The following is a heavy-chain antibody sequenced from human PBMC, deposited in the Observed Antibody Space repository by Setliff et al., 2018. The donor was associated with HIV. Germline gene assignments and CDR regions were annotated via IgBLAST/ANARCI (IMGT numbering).Heavy chain of an antibody. J-gene: IGHJ5*02. CDR3: AWGTQRPIDP. D-gene: IGHD3-16*01. Sequence: ASVKVSCKVPGYTFPDYYIQWIRQAPGKGLEWMGLIDPDRGDTVYAEKFQDRVTITADRSLDTAYMKLSSLRSEDTAMYFCAWGTQRPIDPWGQGTLVTVS. V-gene: IGHV1-69-2*01. CDR1: GYTFPDYY. CDR2: IDPDRGDT.